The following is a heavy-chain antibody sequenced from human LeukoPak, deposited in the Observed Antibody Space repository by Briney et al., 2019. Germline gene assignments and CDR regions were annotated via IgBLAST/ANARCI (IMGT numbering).Heavy chain of an antibody. CDR2: IKQDGSEK. V-gene: IGHV3-7*05. CDR1: GFTFSSYW. Sequence: PGGSLRLSCAASGFTFSSYWMNWVRQAPGKGLEWVANIKQDGSEKYYVDSVKGRFTISRDNAKNSLYLQMYSLRAEDTAVYYCAKGVSAAADDAFDIWGQGTMVTVSS. D-gene: IGHD6-13*01. J-gene: IGHJ3*02. CDR3: AKGVSAAADDAFDI.